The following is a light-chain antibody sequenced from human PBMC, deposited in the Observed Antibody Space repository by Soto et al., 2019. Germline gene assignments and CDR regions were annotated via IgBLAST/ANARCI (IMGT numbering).Light chain of an antibody. CDR1: QSISSW. CDR3: QQYNSYSAWT. J-gene: IGKJ1*01. CDR2: DAS. Sequence: DIQMTQSPSTLSASVGDRVTITCRASQSISSWLAWYQQKPGKAPKLLIYDASSLESGVPSRFSGSGSGTEFTLTIISLQPDDFATYYCQQYNSYSAWTFGQGTQVEIK. V-gene: IGKV1-5*01.